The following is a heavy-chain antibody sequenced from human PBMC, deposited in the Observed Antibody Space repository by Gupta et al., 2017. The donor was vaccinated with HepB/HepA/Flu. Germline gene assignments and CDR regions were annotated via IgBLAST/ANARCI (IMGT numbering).Heavy chain of an antibody. V-gene: IGHV3-30*18. J-gene: IGHJ6*02. Sequence: QVQLVESGGGVVQPGRSLRLSCAASGFTFSSYGMHWVRQAPGKGLEWVAVISYDGSNKYYADSVKGRFTISRDNSKNTLYLQMNSLRAEDTAVYYCAKEGVLEGSGSYLYYYYGMDVWGQGTTVTVSS. CDR2: ISYDGSNK. CDR1: GFTFSSYG. CDR3: AKEGVLEGSGSYLYYYYGMDV. D-gene: IGHD3-10*01.